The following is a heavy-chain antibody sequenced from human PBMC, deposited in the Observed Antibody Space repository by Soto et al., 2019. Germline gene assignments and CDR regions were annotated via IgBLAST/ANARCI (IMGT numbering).Heavy chain of an antibody. CDR3: ASRNYYDSSGYPDGMDV. D-gene: IGHD3-22*01. Sequence: QVQLVQSGAEVKKPGASVKVSCKASGYTFTSYGISWVRHAPGQGLEWMGWISAYNGNTNYAQKLQGRVTMTTDTSTSTAYMELRSLRSDDTAVYYCASRNYYDSSGYPDGMDVWGQGTTVTVSS. CDR1: GYTFTSYG. CDR2: ISAYNGNT. J-gene: IGHJ6*02. V-gene: IGHV1-18*01.